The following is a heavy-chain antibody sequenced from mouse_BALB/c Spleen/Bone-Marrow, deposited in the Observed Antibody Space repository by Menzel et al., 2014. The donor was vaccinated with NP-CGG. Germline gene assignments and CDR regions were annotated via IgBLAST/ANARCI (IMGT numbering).Heavy chain of an antibody. J-gene: IGHJ1*01. CDR3: ARSADWYFGV. Sequence: EVKLQESGPGLVKPSQSLSLTCTVTGYSITSDYAWHWIRQFPGNKLEWMGYISYSGSTSYYPYLKSRISITRDTSKNQFFLQLNSVTNEDTATYYCARSADWYFGVWGAGTTVTVSS. CDR2: ISYSGST. V-gene: IGHV3-2*02. CDR1: GYSITSDYA.